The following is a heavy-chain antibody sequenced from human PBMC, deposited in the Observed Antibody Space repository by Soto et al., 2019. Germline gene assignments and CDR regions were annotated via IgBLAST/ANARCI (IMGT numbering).Heavy chain of an antibody. D-gene: IGHD2-15*01. J-gene: IGHJ1*01. CDR2: IYPSDSDT. CDR1: GYVFTSYW. CDR3: ARDSGKYFQH. V-gene: IGHV5-51*01. Sequence: GESLKISCKGSGYVFTSYWIAWVRQMPGKGLEWMGLIYPSDSDTRYSPSFQGQVTISADKSINTAYLQWGSLKASDAAMYYCARDSGKYFQHWGQGTPVTVSS.